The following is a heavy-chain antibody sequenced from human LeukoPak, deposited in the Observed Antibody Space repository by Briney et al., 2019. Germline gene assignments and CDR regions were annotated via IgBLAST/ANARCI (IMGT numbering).Heavy chain of an antibody. Sequence: GASVKVSCKASGYTFTSYGISWVRQAPGQGLEWMGWISAYNGNTNYAQKLQGRVTMTTDTSTSTACMELRSLRSDDTAVYYCARRYSGSYYQLFDCWGQGTLVTVSS. D-gene: IGHD1-26*01. J-gene: IGHJ4*02. V-gene: IGHV1-18*01. CDR2: ISAYNGNT. CDR3: ARRYSGSYYQLFDC. CDR1: GYTFTSYG.